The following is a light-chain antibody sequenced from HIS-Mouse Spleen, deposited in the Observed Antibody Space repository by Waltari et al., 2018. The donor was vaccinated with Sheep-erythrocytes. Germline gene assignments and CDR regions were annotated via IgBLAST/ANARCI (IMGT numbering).Light chain of an antibody. CDR3: AAWDDSLSGPV. CDR2: RNN. V-gene: IGLV1-47*01. CDR1: SSNLGSNY. Sequence: QSVLTHPPSASGTPGQRVTIPCSGTSSNLGSNYVYWYQQLPGTAPKLLIYRNNQRPSGVPDRFSGSKSGTSASLAISGLRSEDEADYYCAAWDDSLSGPVFGGGTKLTVL. J-gene: IGLJ3*02.